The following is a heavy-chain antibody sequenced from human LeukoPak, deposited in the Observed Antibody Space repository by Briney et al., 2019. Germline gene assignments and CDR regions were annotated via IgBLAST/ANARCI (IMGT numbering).Heavy chain of an antibody. Sequence: SETLSLTCAVSGGSFSGYYWSWIRQPPGKGLEWIGEINHSGSTNYNPSLKSRVTISVDTSKNQFSLKLSSVTAADTAVYYCARGYRDIVVVVAAYDAFDIWGQGTMVTVSS. CDR3: ARGYRDIVVVVAAYDAFDI. CDR1: GGSFSGYY. CDR2: INHSGST. D-gene: IGHD2-15*01. V-gene: IGHV4-34*01. J-gene: IGHJ3*02.